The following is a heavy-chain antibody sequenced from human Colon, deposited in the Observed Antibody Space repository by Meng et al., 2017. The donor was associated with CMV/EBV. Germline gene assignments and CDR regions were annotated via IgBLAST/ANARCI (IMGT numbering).Heavy chain of an antibody. V-gene: IGHV3-30*02. CDR3: AKEPLPPQT. CDR1: GFTFSDWG. J-gene: IGHJ5*02. CDR2: IYSGGNKE. Sequence: GGSLRLSCVASGFTFSDWGMHWVRQTPGKGLEWLAFIYSGGNKEFYADSVKGRFTISRDNSKSTLYLQMDSLRAEDTGVFYCAKEPLPPQTLGQGTLVTVSS.